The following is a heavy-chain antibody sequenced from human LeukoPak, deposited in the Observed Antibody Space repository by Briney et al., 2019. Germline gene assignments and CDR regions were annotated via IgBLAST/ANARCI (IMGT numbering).Heavy chain of an antibody. V-gene: IGHV3-74*01. CDR3: TRINYG. CDR2: INSDGSTT. J-gene: IGHJ4*02. D-gene: IGHD3-16*01. Sequence: GGSLRLSCAASGFTFSSYWMHWVRQAPGKGLMWVSRINSDGSTTSYADSVKGRFTISRDNAKNTLYLQMNSLRVADTAVYYCTRINYGWGQGTLVTVSS. CDR1: GFTFSSYW.